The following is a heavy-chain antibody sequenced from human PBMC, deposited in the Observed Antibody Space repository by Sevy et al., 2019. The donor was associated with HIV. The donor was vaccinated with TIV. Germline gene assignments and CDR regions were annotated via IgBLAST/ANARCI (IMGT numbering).Heavy chain of an antibody. J-gene: IGHJ4*02. D-gene: IGHD4-17*01. V-gene: IGHV3-48*03. Sequence: GGSLRLSCAASGFSFSSYEMNWVRQAPGKGLEWLSYISNSGSSVYYSDSVSGRFTISRDNARNSLYLQMNSLRAEDTAVYYCARDLPPSATTVAHFDCWGQGTLVTVSS. CDR2: ISNSGSSV. CDR1: GFSFSSYE. CDR3: ARDLPPSATTVAHFDC.